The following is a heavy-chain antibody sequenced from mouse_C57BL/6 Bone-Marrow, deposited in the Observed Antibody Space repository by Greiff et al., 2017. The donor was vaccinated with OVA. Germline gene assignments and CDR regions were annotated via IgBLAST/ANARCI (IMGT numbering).Heavy chain of an antibody. V-gene: IGHV1-74*01. Sequence: VQLLQPGAELVKPGASVKVSCKASGFTFTSYWMYWVKQRPGQGLAWIGRIHPYDSDTNSNQKFKGQATLTVAKSSSTAYMQLSSLTSESSAVLYCTLRHWYFDVWGTGTTVTVSS. CDR2: IHPYDSDT. J-gene: IGHJ1*03. CDR3: TLRHWYFDV. CDR1: GFTFTSYW.